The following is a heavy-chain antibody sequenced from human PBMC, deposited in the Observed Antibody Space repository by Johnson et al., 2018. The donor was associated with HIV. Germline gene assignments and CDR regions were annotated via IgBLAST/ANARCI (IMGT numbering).Heavy chain of an antibody. J-gene: IGHJ3*02. CDR1: GFTFSSYA. D-gene: IGHD4-17*01. Sequence: QVQLVESGGGVVQPGRSLRLSCAASGFTFSSYAMHWVRQAPGKGLEWVSVIFSVGNTYYADSVKGRFTISRDNSRNMLYLQMNSLGPEDTAVYYCARSPETGDRLWRAFDIWGHGTMVTVSS. V-gene: IGHV3-30*14. CDR3: ARSPETGDRLWRAFDI. CDR2: IFSVGNT.